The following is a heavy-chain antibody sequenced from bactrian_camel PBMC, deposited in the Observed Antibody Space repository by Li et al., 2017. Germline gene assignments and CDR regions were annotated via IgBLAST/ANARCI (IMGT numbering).Heavy chain of an antibody. CDR2: IDTGDGST. CDR1: GYTYNRNC. D-gene: IGHD6*01. J-gene: IGHJ6*01. CDR3: AAVRYGVTWYPLCRARSADFGY. Sequence: HVQLVESGGDSVQPGGSLRLTCAASGYTYNRNCMAWFRQAPGKEREGVAAIDTGDGSTYYLNSVEGRFTISHDNAKNTLYLQMNSLKPEDTAIYYCAAVRYGVTWYPLCRARSADFGYWGQGTQVTVS. V-gene: IGHV3S1*01.